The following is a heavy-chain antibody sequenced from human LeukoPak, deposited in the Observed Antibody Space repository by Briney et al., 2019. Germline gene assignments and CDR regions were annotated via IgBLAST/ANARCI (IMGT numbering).Heavy chain of an antibody. Sequence: GGSLRLSCTVSGFTVSSNSMSWVRQAPGKGLEWVSFIYSGGNTHYSDSVKGRFTISRDNSKNTLYLQMNSLRAGDTAVYYCAREAYYHDSSGYRSYYFDYWGPGTLVTVSS. CDR3: AREAYYHDSSGYRSYYFDY. D-gene: IGHD3-22*01. CDR2: IYSGGNT. V-gene: IGHV3-66*01. J-gene: IGHJ4*02. CDR1: GFTVSSNS.